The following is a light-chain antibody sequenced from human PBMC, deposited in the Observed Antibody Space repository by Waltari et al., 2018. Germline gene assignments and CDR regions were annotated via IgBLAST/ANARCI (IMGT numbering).Light chain of an antibody. CDR3: CSYAGSYTLV. J-gene: IGLJ3*02. CDR1: SSDVGRFNY. CDR2: DVN. V-gene: IGLV2-11*01. Sequence: QSALTQPRSVSGSPGQSVTISCTGTSSDVGRFNYVSWHQQHPGKAPKLMIYDVNKRPSVFPDRFSGSKSGNTASLTISGLQAEDEADYYCCSYAGSYTLVFGGGTKLTVL.